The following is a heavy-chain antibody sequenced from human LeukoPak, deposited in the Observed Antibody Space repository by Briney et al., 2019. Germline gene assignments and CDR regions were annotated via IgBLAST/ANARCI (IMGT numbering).Heavy chain of an antibody. D-gene: IGHD6-13*01. CDR3: ARLGSSSSPADY. Sequence: ASVKVSCKASGYTFTSYDINWVRQAPGQGLEWMGWINPNSGGTNFALKFQGRVTMTRDPSITTAYMELSSLRSDDTAVYYCARLGSSSSPADYWGQGTLVTVSS. J-gene: IGHJ4*02. CDR1: GYTFTSYD. V-gene: IGHV1-2*02. CDR2: INPNSGGT.